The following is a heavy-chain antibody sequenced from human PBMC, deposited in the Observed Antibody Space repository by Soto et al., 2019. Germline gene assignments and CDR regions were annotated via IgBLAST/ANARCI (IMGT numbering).Heavy chain of an antibody. CDR2: IKQDGSEK. D-gene: IGHD2-15*01. Sequence: EVQLVESGGGLVQPGGSLRLSCAASGFTFSSYWMSWVRQAPGKGLEWVANIKQDGSEKYYVDSVKGRFTISRDNAKNSLYLQMNSLRAEDTAVYYCACSFTGYYHYSYSRMDLWGQATTVTVSS. CDR3: ACSFTGYYHYSYSRMDL. CDR1: GFTFSSYW. V-gene: IGHV3-7*01. J-gene: IGHJ6*02.